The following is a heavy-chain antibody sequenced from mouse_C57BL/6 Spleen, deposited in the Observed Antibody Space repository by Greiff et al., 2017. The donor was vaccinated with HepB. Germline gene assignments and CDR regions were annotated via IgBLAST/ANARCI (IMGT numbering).Heavy chain of an antibody. V-gene: IGHV1-7*01. Sequence: VQLQQSGAELAKPGASVKLSCKASGYTFTSYWMHWVKQRPGQGLEWIGYINPSSGYTKYNQKFKDKATLTAEKSSSTAYMQLSSLTYEDSAVYYCARGGRGTAYFDYWGQGTTLTVSS. J-gene: IGHJ2*01. D-gene: IGHD3-3*01. CDR2: INPSSGYT. CDR3: ARGGRGTAYFDY. CDR1: GYTFTSYW.